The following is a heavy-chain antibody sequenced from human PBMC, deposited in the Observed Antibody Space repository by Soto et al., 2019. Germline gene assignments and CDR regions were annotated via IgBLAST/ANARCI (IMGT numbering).Heavy chain of an antibody. J-gene: IGHJ5*02. CDR2: ISPGSRYP. V-gene: IGHV3-11*06. CDR1: GFNFGDSY. D-gene: IGHD2-15*01. CDR3: VRGGGGGLFDP. Sequence: GGSLRLSCACSGFNFGDSYMSWIRQAPGKGLEWLSYISPGSRYPAYADSVKGRFTISRDNAKRSLFLQMMSLTAEDTAIYYCVRGGGGGLFDPWGQGTMVTVSS.